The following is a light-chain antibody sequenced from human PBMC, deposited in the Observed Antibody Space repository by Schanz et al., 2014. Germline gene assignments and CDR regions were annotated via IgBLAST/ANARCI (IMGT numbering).Light chain of an antibody. CDR2: GAS. CDR3: QQYYSFPWT. J-gene: IGKJ1*01. CDR1: QSVSSN. V-gene: IGKV3-15*01. Sequence: EIVMTQSPATLSVSPGERVTLSCRASQSVSSNLAWYQQRPGQAPRLLIYGASTRATGVAARISGGGSGTEFTLTISSLQSEDFATYYCQQYYSFPWTFGQGTKVEIK.